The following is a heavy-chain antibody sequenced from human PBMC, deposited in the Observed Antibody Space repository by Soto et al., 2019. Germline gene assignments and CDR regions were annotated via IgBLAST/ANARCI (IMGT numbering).Heavy chain of an antibody. D-gene: IGHD3-10*01. V-gene: IGHV4-34*01. CDR2: INDSGNI. CDR3: ARGLILWFGELSRRGGYYYYMDV. CDR1: GGSFSGYQ. Sequence: QVQLQQWGAGLLKPSETLSLTCAVYGGSFSGYQWSWIRQTPGKGLEGFGEINDSGNINLNPPLKSRVTILLDTPKKQISLKLSSVTAADSAVYYCARGLILWFGELSRRGGYYYYMDVWGKGTTVTVSS. J-gene: IGHJ6*03.